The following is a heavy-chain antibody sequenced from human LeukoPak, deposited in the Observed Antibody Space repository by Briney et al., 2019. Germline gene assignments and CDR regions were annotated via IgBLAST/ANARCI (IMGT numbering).Heavy chain of an antibody. CDR3: ARGPYYYDSSGYYYKYVDY. CDR1: GYSISSGYY. CDR2: IYHSGST. J-gene: IGHJ4*02. Sequence: SETLSLTCTVSGYSISSGYYWGWIRQPPGKGLEWIGSIYHSGSTYYNPSLKSRVTISVDTSKNQFSLKLSSVTAADTAVYYCARGPYYYDSSGYYYKYVDYWGQGTLVTVSS. D-gene: IGHD3-22*01. V-gene: IGHV4-38-2*02.